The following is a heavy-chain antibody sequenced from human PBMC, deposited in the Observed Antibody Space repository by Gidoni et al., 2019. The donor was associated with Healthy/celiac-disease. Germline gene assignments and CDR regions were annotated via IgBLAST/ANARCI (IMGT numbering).Heavy chain of an antibody. CDR3: ARDGDGYNPDWYFDL. V-gene: IGHV4-59*01. J-gene: IGHJ2*01. D-gene: IGHD5-12*01. CDR2: IYYSGST. Sequence: QVQLQESGPGLVKPSETLSLTCTVSGGPISSYYWSWIRQPPGKGLEWIGYIYYSGSTNYNPSLKSRVTISVDTSKNQFSLKLSSVTAADTAVYYCARDGDGYNPDWYFDLWGRGTLVTVSS. CDR1: GGPISSYY.